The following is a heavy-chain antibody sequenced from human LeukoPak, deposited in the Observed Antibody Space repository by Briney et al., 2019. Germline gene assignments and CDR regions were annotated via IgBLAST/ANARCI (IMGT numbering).Heavy chain of an antibody. D-gene: IGHD6-13*01. CDR3: ASANSSSWPHEYDY. J-gene: IGHJ4*02. Sequence: PWGSLRLSCASSGFTFSSNYMSWVRQAPGKGLEWVSVIYSGGSTYYADSVKGRFTISRDNSKNTLYLQMNSLRAEDTAVYYCASANSSSWPHEYDYWGQGTLVTVSS. V-gene: IGHV3-53*01. CDR2: IYSGGST. CDR1: GFTFSSNY.